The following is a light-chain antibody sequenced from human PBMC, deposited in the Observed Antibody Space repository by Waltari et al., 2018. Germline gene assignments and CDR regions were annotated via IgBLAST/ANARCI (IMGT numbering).Light chain of an antibody. Sequence: DIQMPQSPSSLSASVGDRVTITCQASHDISNYLNWYQQKPGKAPKLLIYDASNLETGVPSRFSGSGSGTDFSFTISSLQPEDIATYYCQQFDNLVYTFGQGTKLEIK. CDR3: QQFDNLVYT. J-gene: IGKJ2*01. V-gene: IGKV1-33*01. CDR2: DAS. CDR1: HDISNY.